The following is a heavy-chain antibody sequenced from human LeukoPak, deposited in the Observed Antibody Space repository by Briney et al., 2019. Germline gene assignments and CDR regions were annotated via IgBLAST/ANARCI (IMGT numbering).Heavy chain of an antibody. D-gene: IGHD6-13*01. J-gene: IGHJ4*02. CDR2: IYRGGST. V-gene: IGHV3-53*01. CDR3: ARGGARQQLVENYFDY. Sequence: GGSLRLSCAASGFTVSSNYMSWVRQAPGKGLEWVSVIYRGGSTYYADSVKGRFTVSRDNSKNTLYLQMNSLRAEDTAVYYCARGGARQQLVENYFDYWGQGTLATVSS. CDR1: GFTVSSNY.